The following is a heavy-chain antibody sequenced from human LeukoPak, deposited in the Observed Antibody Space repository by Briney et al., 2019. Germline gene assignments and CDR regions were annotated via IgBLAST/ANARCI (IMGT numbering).Heavy chain of an antibody. CDR2: INHSGST. CDR3: ARVPYGRAYYYYYYMDV. CDR1: GGSFSGYY. Sequence: SETLSLTCAVYGGSFSGYYWSWIRQPPGKGLEWIGEINHSGSTNYNPSLKSRVTISVDTSKNQFSLKLSSVTAADTAVYYCARVPYGRAYYYYYYMDVWGKGTTVTVSS. V-gene: IGHV4-34*01. J-gene: IGHJ6*03. D-gene: IGHD4-17*01.